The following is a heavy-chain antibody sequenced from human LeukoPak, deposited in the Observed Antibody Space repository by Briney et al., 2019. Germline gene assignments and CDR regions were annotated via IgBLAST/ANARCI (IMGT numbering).Heavy chain of an antibody. D-gene: IGHD1-1*01. CDR2: IYYSGST. J-gene: IGHJ4*02. Sequence: PSETLSLTCTVSGGSISSYYWSWIQQPPGKGLEWIGYIYYSGSTNYNPSLKSRVTISVDTSKNQFSLKLNSVTAADTAVYYCARNTGLFDYWGQGTLVTVSS. CDR1: GGSISSYY. V-gene: IGHV4-59*01. CDR3: ARNTGLFDY.